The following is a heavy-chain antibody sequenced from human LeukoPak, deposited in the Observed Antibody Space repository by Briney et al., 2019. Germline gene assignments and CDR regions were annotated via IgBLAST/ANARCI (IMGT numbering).Heavy chain of an antibody. J-gene: IGHJ4*02. D-gene: IGHD3-10*01. Sequence: GGSLRLSCAASGFTFSSYWMSWVRQAPGKGLEWVANIKQDGSEKYYVDSVKGRFTISRDNAKNSLYLQMNSLRAEDTAVYYCAREAMVRGVPFHFDYWGQGTLVTVSS. CDR2: IKQDGSEK. CDR1: GFTFSSYW. CDR3: AREAMVRGVPFHFDY. V-gene: IGHV3-7*01.